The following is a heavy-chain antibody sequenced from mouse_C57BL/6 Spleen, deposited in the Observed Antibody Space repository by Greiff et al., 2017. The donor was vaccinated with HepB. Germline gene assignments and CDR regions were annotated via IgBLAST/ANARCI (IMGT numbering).Heavy chain of an antibody. CDR2: IRSKSSNYAT. Sequence: EVQRVESGGGLVQPKGSLKLSCAASGFTFNTYAMHWVRQAPGKGLEWVARIRSKSSNYATYYADSVKDRFTISRDDSQSMLYLQRNNLKTEDTDMYYGVGLGGRLNYWGQGTSVTVSS. CDR1: GFTFNTYA. CDR3: VGLGGRLNY. V-gene: IGHV10-3*01. D-gene: IGHD3-2*02. J-gene: IGHJ4*01.